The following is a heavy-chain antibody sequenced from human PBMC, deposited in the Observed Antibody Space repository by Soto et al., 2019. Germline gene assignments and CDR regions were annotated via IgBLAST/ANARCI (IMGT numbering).Heavy chain of an antibody. V-gene: IGHV1-18*01. J-gene: IGHJ6*02. Sequence: RASVKVSCKASGYTFTSYGISWVRQAPGQGLEWMGWISAYNGNTNYAQKLQGRVTMTTDTSTSTAYMELRSLRSDDTAVYYCARDSLGGSGSYYKWGYYYGMDVWGQGTTVTVSS. CDR2: ISAYNGNT. D-gene: IGHD3-10*01. CDR3: ARDSLGGSGSYYKWGYYYGMDV. CDR1: GYTFTSYG.